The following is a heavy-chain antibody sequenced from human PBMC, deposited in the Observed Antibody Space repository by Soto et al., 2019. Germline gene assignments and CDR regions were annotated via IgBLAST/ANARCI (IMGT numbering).Heavy chain of an antibody. D-gene: IGHD3-3*01. Sequence: QVQLVQSGPEVKKPGSSVKVSCKTSGGTLSSFITYPINWVRQAPGQGPEWMGGIVPNVGTVNYAQRFQGRVTITADQSTGTSYVELKILRSVDMALYYCPGLETSGFLRYFDALSQGTLVTVS. V-gene: IGHV1-69*01. CDR3: PGLETSGFLRYFDA. J-gene: IGHJ4*02. CDR1: GGTLSSFITYP. CDR2: IVPNVGTV.